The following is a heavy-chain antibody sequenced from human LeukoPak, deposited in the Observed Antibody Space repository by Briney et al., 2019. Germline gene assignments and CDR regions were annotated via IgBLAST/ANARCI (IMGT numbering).Heavy chain of an antibody. CDR3: ARGEPRTASYYYDSSGYYY. D-gene: IGHD3-22*01. CDR2: IIPILDTP. J-gene: IGHJ4*02. Sequence: ASVKVSCKASGGTFSSYAINWVRQAPGQGLEWMGRIIPILDTPNYAQKFQGRVTITADKSTSTAYMELRSLRSDDTAVYYCARGEPRTASYYYDSSGYYYWGQGTLVTVSS. CDR1: GGTFSSYA. V-gene: IGHV1-69*04.